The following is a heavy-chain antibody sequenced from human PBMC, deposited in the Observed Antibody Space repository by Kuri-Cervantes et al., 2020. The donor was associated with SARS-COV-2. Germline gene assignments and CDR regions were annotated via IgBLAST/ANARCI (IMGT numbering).Heavy chain of an antibody. J-gene: IGHJ6*03. CDR1: GFTFSSCS. Sequence: GESLKISCAASGFTFSSCSMTWVRQAPGKGLEWVSSISSSSSQRYYVDSVKGRFTISRDNAKNSLYLQMNSLRAEDTAVYYCASLLSGGGAHLYYFYMDAWGKGTSVTVSS. V-gene: IGHV3-21*01. D-gene: IGHD3-16*01. CDR3: ASLLSGGGAHLYYFYMDA. CDR2: ISSSSSQR.